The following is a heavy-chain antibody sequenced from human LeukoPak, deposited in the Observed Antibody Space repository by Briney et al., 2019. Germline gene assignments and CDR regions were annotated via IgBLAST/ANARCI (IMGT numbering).Heavy chain of an antibody. Sequence: ASVKVSCKASGYTFTGYYMHWVRQAPGQGLEWMGRINPNSGGTNYAQKFQGRVTMNRDTSTSTVHMELSGLRSEDTAVYYCARDQEGFDYWGQGTLVTVSS. CDR3: ARDQEGFDY. CDR2: INPNSGGT. CDR1: GYTFTGYY. J-gene: IGHJ4*02. V-gene: IGHV1-2*06.